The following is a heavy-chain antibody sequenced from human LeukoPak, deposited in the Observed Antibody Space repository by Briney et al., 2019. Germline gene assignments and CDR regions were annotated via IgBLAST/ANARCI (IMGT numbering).Heavy chain of an antibody. CDR3: VRAEINDHIRY. Sequence: SQTRSLTCTVAARSISSYYWSWNRQPAGNVMEWNDSIKYRGRTYDHPTLKTRFTISIDTYKNQIFLKLTSTNDAATAHYYCVRAEINDHIRYWGQGILVIVSS. V-gene: IGHV4-59*08. D-gene: IGHD1-14*01. CDR2: IKYRGRT. CDR1: ARSISSYY. J-gene: IGHJ4*02.